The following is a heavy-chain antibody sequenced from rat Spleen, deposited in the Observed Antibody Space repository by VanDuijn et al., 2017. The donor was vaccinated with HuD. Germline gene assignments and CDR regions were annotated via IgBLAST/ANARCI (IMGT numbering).Heavy chain of an antibody. D-gene: IGHD1-2*01. CDR3: VRDMSRTIAAKSYWYFDF. Sequence: EVQLVESGGGLVQPGRSLKLSCAASGFTFSNYGMAWVCQAPTKGLEWVATISYDGSSTYYRDSVKGRFTVSRDNAKSTLYLQMESLRSEDTATYHCVRDMSRTIAAKSYWYFDFWGPGTMVTVSS. V-gene: IGHV5-29*01. CDR2: ISYDGSST. CDR1: GFTFSNYG. J-gene: IGHJ1*01.